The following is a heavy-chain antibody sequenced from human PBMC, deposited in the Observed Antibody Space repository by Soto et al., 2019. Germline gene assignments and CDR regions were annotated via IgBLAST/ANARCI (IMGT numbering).Heavy chain of an antibody. CDR2: IYHSGST. V-gene: IGHV4-30-2*01. CDR1: GGSVSSGGYS. J-gene: IGHJ5*02. Sequence: SETLSLTCAVSGGSVSSGGYSWSWIRQPPGKGLEWIGYIYHSGSTYYNPSLKSRVTISVGRSKNQFSLKLSSVTAADTAVYYCARVPDRWGQGTLVTVSS. D-gene: IGHD2-2*01. CDR3: ARVPDR.